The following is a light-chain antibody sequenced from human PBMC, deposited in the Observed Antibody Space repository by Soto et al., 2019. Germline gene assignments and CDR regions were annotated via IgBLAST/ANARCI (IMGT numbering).Light chain of an antibody. J-gene: IGKJ1*01. V-gene: IGKV1-5*03. CDR1: QSISRC. Sequence: DIQMTQSPSTLSASVGDRVTITCRASQSISRCLAWYQQKPGKAPKLLIYKAYSLESGVPSRFSGSGSGTEFTLTISSLQPDDFATYYCQQYNSYSPWTFGQGTKVEIK. CDR2: KAY. CDR3: QQYNSYSPWT.